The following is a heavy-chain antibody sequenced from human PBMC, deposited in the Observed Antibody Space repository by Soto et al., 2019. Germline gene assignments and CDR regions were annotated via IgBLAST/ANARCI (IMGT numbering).Heavy chain of an antibody. D-gene: IGHD3-22*01. Sequence: PGGSLRLSCAAPGFTFSTYSMNWVRQAPGKGLEWVSSISSSSSYIYYADSVKGRFTISRDNAKNSLYLQMNSLRAEDTAVYYCARGDYYDTSGPFSNSFDIWGKGTLVTVSS. CDR3: ARGDYYDTSGPFSNSFDI. CDR2: ISSSSSYI. J-gene: IGHJ3*02. V-gene: IGHV3-21*01. CDR1: GFTFSTYS.